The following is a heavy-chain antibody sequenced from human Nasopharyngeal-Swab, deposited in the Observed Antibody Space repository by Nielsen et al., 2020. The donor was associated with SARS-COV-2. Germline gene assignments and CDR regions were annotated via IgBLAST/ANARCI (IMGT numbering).Heavy chain of an antibody. CDR2: ISWKSGNM. D-gene: IGHD3-10*01. CDR1: GFSFDDYT. Sequence: SLKISCVASGFSFDDYTMHWVRQAPGKGLEWVSGISWKSGNMGYADSVKGRFTISRDNAENSVYLQMNSLRPEDTALYYCAKTMVRGDFYYFLDVWGKGTTVTVSS. CDR3: AKTMVRGDFYYFLDV. V-gene: IGHV3-9*01. J-gene: IGHJ6*03.